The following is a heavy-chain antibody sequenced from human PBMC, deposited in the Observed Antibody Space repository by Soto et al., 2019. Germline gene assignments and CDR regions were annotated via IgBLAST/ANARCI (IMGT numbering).Heavy chain of an antibody. Sequence: QITLKESGPTLVKPTQTLTLTCTFSGFSLSTSGVGVGWIRQPPGKALEWLALIYWDDDKRYSPSLKSRLTIXXDXSXXQVVLTMTNMDPVDTATYYCAHWEMATNSIVGLDYWGQGTLVTVSS. CDR1: GFSLSTSGVG. D-gene: IGHD5-12*01. CDR2: IYWDDDK. J-gene: IGHJ4*02. V-gene: IGHV2-5*02. CDR3: AHWEMATNSIVGLDY.